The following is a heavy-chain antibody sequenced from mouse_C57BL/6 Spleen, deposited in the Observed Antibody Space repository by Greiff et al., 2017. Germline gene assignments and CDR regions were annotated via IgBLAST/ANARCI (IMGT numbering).Heavy chain of an antibody. Sequence: EVQVVESGGGLVKPGGSLKLSCAASGFTFSSYAMSWVRQTPEKRLEWVATISDGGSYTYYPDNVKGRFTISRDNAKNNLYLQMSHLKSEDTAMYYCAREDYYGSSPYWYFDVWGTGTTVTVSS. J-gene: IGHJ1*03. CDR1: GFTFSSYA. CDR2: ISDGGSYT. CDR3: AREDYYGSSPYWYFDV. V-gene: IGHV5-4*01. D-gene: IGHD1-1*01.